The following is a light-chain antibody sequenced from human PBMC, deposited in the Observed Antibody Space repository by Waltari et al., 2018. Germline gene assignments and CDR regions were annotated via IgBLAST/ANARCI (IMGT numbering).Light chain of an antibody. CDR1: SSDVGSYNL. CDR2: EVS. CDR3: CSYAGSSTFVV. J-gene: IGLJ2*01. Sequence: QSALTQPASVSGSPGQSITISCTGTSSDVGSYNLFSWYQQNPGKAPKLMIYEVSKRPSGVSKRFSGSKSGNTASLTISGLQAEDEADYYCCSYAGSSTFVVFGGGTKLTVL. V-gene: IGLV2-23*02.